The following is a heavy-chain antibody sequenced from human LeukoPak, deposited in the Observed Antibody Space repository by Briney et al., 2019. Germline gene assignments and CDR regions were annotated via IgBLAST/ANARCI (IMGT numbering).Heavy chain of an antibody. CDR2: IYYSGST. Sequence: SSETLSLTCTVSGDSISGYYWNWIRQPPGKGLEWIGYIYYSGSTNYNPSPKSRVTISVDTSKNQFSLKLSSVTAADTAVYYCARWFRSSSSYLYWFDPWGQGTLVTVSS. CDR3: ARWFRSSSSYLYWFDP. V-gene: IGHV4-59*08. J-gene: IGHJ5*02. D-gene: IGHD6-6*01. CDR1: GDSISGYY.